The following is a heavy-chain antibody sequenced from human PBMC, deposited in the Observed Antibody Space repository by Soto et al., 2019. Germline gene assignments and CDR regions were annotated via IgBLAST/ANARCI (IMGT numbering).Heavy chain of an antibody. Sequence: PAGSLRLSCAASGFTFSSGWMSWVRQAPGKGLEWVANIKQDGSEKYYVDSVKGRFTISRDNAKNSLYLQMNSLRAEDTAVYYCAREDSSGWYGGDAHAFDIWGQGTMVTVSS. V-gene: IGHV3-7*03. D-gene: IGHD6-19*01. CDR2: IKQDGSEK. CDR3: AREDSSGWYGGDAHAFDI. J-gene: IGHJ3*02. CDR1: GFTFSSGW.